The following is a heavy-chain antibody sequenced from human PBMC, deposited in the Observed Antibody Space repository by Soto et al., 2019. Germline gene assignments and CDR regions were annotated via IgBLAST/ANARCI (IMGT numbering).Heavy chain of an antibody. CDR3: ARTSGLAGSAFDI. J-gene: IGHJ3*02. CDR2: IIPILGIA. CDR1: GGTFSSYT. Sequence: QVQLVQSGAEVKKPGSSVKVSCKASGGTFSSYTISWVRQAPGQGLEWMGRIIPILGIANYAQKFKGRVTITADKSTSPAYMELSSLRSEDTAVYYCARTSGLAGSAFDIWGQGTMVTVSS. V-gene: IGHV1-69*02. D-gene: IGHD2-15*01.